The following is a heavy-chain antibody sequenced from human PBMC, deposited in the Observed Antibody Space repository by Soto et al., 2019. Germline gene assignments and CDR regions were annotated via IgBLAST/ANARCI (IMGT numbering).Heavy chain of an antibody. V-gene: IGHV3-23*01. J-gene: IGHJ4*02. CDR1: GITFSSYA. CDR3: AKETIAVAGRHFDY. D-gene: IGHD6-19*01. Sequence: GGSLRLSCAVSGITFSSYAMTWVRQAPGKGLEWVSSISGSGGITNNADSVKGRFTISRDNSKNTLYLQMNSLRAEDTALYYCAKETIAVAGRHFDYWGEGTRVTVS. CDR2: ISGSGGIT.